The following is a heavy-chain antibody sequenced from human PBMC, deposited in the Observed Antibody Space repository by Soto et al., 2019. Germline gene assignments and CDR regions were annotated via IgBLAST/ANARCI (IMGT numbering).Heavy chain of an antibody. J-gene: IGHJ6*03. CDR3: ARGLGSYVLGNYCYYMDV. CDR2: MNPNSGNT. CDR1: GYTFASYD. Sequence: ASVKVSGKASGYTFASYDINWVRQATGQGLEWMGWMNPNSGNTGYAQKFQGRVTMTRNTSVSTAYMELSSLRSEDTAVYYCARGLGSYVLGNYCYYMDVWGKGTTVTVSS. D-gene: IGHD3-16*01. V-gene: IGHV1-8*01.